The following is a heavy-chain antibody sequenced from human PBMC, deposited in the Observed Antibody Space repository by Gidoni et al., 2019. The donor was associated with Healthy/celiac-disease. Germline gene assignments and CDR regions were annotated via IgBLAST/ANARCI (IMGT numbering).Heavy chain of an antibody. V-gene: IGHV3-23*01. CDR1: RFPFSNYA. J-gene: IGHJ4*02. CDR2: IRGSGDNT. Sequence: EVQLLESGGGLVPPGGSLSLPCTRSRFPFSNYAMSWVRQAPGQGLEWVSSIRGSGDNTDYADSVKGRFTISRDNSKNTLYLQMNSPRAEDTAVYFCAKDLVYYSSSGFDYWGQGTLVTVSS. CDR3: AKDLVYYSSSGFDY. D-gene: IGHD6-6*01.